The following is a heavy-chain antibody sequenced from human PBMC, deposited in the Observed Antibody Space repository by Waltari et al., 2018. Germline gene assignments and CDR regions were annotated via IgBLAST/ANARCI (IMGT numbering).Heavy chain of an antibody. CDR3: ATIGVWEPKNYY. V-gene: IGHV3-23*04. J-gene: IGHJ4*02. CDR1: GSTFRGYA. D-gene: IGHD1-26*01. Sequence: EVQLVASVGGLVQPGGYLRLTGAASGSTFRGYAISLVRQAPGKGVEWVSAISGSGGSTYYADSVKGRFTISRDNSKNTLYLQMNSLRAEDTTVYYCATIGVWEPKNYYWGQGTLVTVSS. CDR2: ISGSGGST.